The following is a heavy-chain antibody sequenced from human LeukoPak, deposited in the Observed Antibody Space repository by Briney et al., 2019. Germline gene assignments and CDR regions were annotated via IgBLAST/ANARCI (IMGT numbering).Heavy chain of an antibody. V-gene: IGHV3-23*01. Sequence: GGSLRLSCAASGFTFSSYAMSWVRQAPGKGLEWVSAISGSGGSTYYADSVKGRFTISGDNSKNTLYLQMNSLRAEDTAVYYCAKEGLTTVTTYYYYGMDVWGQGTTVTVSS. CDR3: AKEGLTTVTTYYYYGMDV. D-gene: IGHD4-17*01. CDR2: ISGSGGST. J-gene: IGHJ6*02. CDR1: GFTFSSYA.